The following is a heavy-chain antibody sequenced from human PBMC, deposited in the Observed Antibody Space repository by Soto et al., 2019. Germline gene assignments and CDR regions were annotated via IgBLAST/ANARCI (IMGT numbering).Heavy chain of an antibody. CDR1: GGTFSSYA. J-gene: IGHJ5*02. D-gene: IGHD3-10*01. CDR2: IIPIFGTA. CDR3: ARPQYYGSGSYSAWFDP. V-gene: IGHV1-69*13. Sequence: SVKVSCKASGGTFSSYAISWVRQAPGQGLEWMGGIIPIFGTANYAQKFQGRVTITADESTSTAYMELSSLRSEDTAVYYCARPQYYGSGSYSAWFDPWGQGTLVTVSS.